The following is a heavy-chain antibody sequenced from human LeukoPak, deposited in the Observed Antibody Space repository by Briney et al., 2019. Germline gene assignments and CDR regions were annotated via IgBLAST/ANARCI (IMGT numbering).Heavy chain of an antibody. D-gene: IGHD6-6*01. CDR3: TTGRTSSSKDWFDP. J-gene: IGHJ5*02. CDR1: GLTFSNAW. CDR2: IKSRTDGGTT. V-gene: IGHV3-15*01. Sequence: GGSLRLSCVASGLTFSNAWMSCVRQAPGKGLEWVGRIKSRTDGGTTNYAAPVKGRFTLSRDDSKNTLYLQMNSLTTDDTAVYYCTTGRTSSSKDWFDPWGQGTLVTVSS.